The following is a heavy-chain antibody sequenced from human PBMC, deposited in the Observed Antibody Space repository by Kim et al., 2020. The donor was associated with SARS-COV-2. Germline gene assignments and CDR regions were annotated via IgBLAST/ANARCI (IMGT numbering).Heavy chain of an antibody. D-gene: IGHD6-13*01. CDR1: GGSVSSGSYY. Sequence: SETLSLTCTVSGGSVSSGSYYWSWIRQPPGKGLEWIGYIYYSGSTNYNPSLKSRVTISVDTSKNQFSLKLSSVTAADTAVYYCARDGIAAATVKGPWFDPWGQGTLVTVSS. V-gene: IGHV4-61*01. CDR3: ARDGIAAATVKGPWFDP. CDR2: IYYSGST. J-gene: IGHJ5*02.